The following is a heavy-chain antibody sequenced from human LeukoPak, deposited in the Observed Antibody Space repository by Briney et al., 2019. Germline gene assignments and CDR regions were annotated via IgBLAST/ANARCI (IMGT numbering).Heavy chain of an antibody. V-gene: IGHV1-69*13. J-gene: IGHJ6*02. CDR1: GGTFSSYA. Sequence: SVKVSCKASGGTFSSYAISWVRQAPGQGLEWMGGIIPIFGTANYAQKFQGRVTITADESTSTAYMELSSLRSEDTAVYCCARGSGWPRGYYYYGMDVWGQGTTVTVSS. CDR2: IIPIFGTA. D-gene: IGHD6-19*01. CDR3: ARGSGWPRGYYYYGMDV.